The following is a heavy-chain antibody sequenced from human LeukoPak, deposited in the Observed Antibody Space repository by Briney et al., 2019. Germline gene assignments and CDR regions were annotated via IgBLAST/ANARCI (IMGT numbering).Heavy chain of an antibody. CDR2: ISYDGSNK. J-gene: IGHJ4*02. V-gene: IGHV3-30*18. D-gene: IGHD5-12*01. CDR3: AKDGGATIMGGYFDY. Sequence: GGSLRLSCAASGFTFSSYGMHWVRQAPGKGLEWVAVISYDGSNKYYADSVKGRFTISRDNSKNTLYLQMNSLRAEDTAVYYCAKDGGATIMGGYFDYWGQGTLVTVSS. CDR1: GFTFSSYG.